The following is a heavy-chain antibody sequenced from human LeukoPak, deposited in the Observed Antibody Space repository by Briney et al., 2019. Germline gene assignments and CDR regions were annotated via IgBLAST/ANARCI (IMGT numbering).Heavy chain of an antibody. D-gene: IGHD5-12*01. CDR2: IYPGDSDT. V-gene: IGHV5-51*01. CDR3: ARKVTTNLYLFDY. CDR1: GYSFTSYW. Sequence: GEALKISCKGSGYSFTSYWIGWVRQMPGKGLEWMGIIYPGDSDTRYSPSFQGQVTISADKSISTAYLQWSSLKASDTAMYYCARKVTTNLYLFDYWGQGTLVTVSS. J-gene: IGHJ4*02.